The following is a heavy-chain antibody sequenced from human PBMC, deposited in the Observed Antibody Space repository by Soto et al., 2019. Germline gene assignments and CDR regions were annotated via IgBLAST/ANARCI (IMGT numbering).Heavy chain of an antibody. V-gene: IGHV4-34*01. CDR2: INHSGST. CDR3: ASLSRYYDFWSGHPTDY. CDR1: GGSFSGYY. D-gene: IGHD3-3*01. Sequence: LSLTCAVYGGSFSGYYWSWIRQPPGKGLEWIGEINHSGSTNYNPSLKSRVTISVDTSKNQFSLKLSSVTAADTAVYYCASLSRYYDFWSGHPTDYWGQGTLVTVSS. J-gene: IGHJ4*02.